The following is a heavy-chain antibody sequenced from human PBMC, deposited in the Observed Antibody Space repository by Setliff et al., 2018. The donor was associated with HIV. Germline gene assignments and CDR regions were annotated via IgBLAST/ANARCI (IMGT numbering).Heavy chain of an antibody. V-gene: IGHV3-48*01. J-gene: IGHJ4*02. D-gene: IGHD4-17*01. CDR3: ARDREYYGDYVSYFDY. CDR1: GFTFSTYS. CDR2: ISSSSSSI. Sequence: GGSLRLSCEASGFTFSTYSLNWVRQAPGKGLEWISCISSSSSSIYYADSVKGRFTISRDNAKNSLYLQMNSLRAEDTAVYYCARDREYYGDYVSYFDYWGQGTLVTVSS.